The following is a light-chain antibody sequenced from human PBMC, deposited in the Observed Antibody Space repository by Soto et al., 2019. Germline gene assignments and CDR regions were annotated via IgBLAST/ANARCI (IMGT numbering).Light chain of an antibody. CDR2: AAS. V-gene: IGKV1-17*03. J-gene: IGKJ5*01. Sequence: DIQMSQSPSAMSASLGDRVTITCRASQGINNHLAWFQQKPGKVPQRLIYAASSLQSGVPSRFSGSGSGTEFTLTISNLQPEDFASYYCLQHNSYPITLGQGTRVEI. CDR1: QGINNH. CDR3: LQHNSYPIT.